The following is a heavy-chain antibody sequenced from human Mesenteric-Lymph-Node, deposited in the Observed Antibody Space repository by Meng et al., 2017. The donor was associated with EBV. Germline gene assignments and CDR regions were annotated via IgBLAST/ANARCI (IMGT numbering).Heavy chain of an antibody. D-gene: IGHD5-24*01. Sequence: LALQESGPGLGKPSETLSLTCTVSGGSIRNSNFCWGWIRQPPGKGLEWIGSIFHSGSTYYNPSLKSRVTVSVDTSKNQFSLKLNSVTTADTAMYYCARPRRWLQSEFDFWGPGTLVTVSS. J-gene: IGHJ4*02. V-gene: IGHV4-39*01. CDR3: ARPRRWLQSEFDF. CDR2: IFHSGST. CDR1: GGSIRNSNFC.